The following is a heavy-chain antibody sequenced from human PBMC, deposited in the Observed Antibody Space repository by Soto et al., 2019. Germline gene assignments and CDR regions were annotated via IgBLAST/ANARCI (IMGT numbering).Heavy chain of an antibody. D-gene: IGHD1-26*01. CDR3: AKKPPSSIQGWAFGMDV. V-gene: IGHV3-53*02. J-gene: IGHJ6*02. CDR2: TFTGGST. CDR1: GFSVTTNY. Sequence: EVQLVETGGCLIQPGGSLRLSCLASGFSVTTNYIIWVRQPPGKGLEWVSTTFTGGSTHYADSVKGRFSISRDNSKNTVYLQMNNLRFEDTAVYYCAKKPPSSIQGWAFGMDVWGQGTTVSVSS.